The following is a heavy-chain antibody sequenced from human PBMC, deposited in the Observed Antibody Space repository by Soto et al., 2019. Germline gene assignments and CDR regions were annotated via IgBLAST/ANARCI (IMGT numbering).Heavy chain of an antibody. V-gene: IGHV3-11*05. D-gene: IGHD6-13*01. J-gene: IGHJ2*01. Sequence: QVQLVESGGGLVKPGGSLRLSCAASGFTCSDYYMSWIRQAPGKGLEWVSYISSSSSYTNYADSVKGRFTISRDNAKNSLYLQMNSLRDEDTAVYHCARTIAAAGGRRDFDLWGRGTLVTVSS. CDR2: ISSSSSYT. CDR1: GFTCSDYY. CDR3: ARTIAAAGGRRDFDL.